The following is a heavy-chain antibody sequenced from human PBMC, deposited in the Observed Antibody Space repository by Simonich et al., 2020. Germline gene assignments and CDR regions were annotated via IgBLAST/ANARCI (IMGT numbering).Heavy chain of an antibody. Sequence: QVQLQESGPGLVKPSETLSLTCAVSGYSISSGYYWGWTRQPPGKGLEWIGSIYHSGTTYYNPSHKSRVTISVDTSKNQFSLKLSSVTAADTAVYYCARVGYSNYYYYGMDVWGQGTTVTVSS. CDR2: IYHSGTT. V-gene: IGHV4-38-2*01. CDR1: GYSISSGYY. D-gene: IGHD6-13*01. CDR3: ARVGYSNYYYYGMDV. J-gene: IGHJ6*02.